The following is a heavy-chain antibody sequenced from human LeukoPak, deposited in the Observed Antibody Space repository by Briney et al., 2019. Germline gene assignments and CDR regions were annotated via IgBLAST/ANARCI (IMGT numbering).Heavy chain of an antibody. CDR2: IYFSGRT. CDR3: ARSGYSFDSGYYLDY. J-gene: IGHJ4*02. Sequence: SETLSLTCTVSGGSISSYYWSWIRQPPGKGLEWIGYIYFSGRTKYNPSLNSRVTISVDMSKNQLSLELNSVTAADTAVYYCARSGYSFDSGYYLDYWGQGTLVTVSS. V-gene: IGHV4-59*01. D-gene: IGHD5-18*01. CDR1: GGSISSYY.